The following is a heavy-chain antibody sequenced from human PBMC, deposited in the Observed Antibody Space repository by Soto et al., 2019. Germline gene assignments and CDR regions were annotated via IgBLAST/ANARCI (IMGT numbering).Heavy chain of an antibody. V-gene: IGHV4-31*03. Sequence: SETLSLTCTVSGGSISSGGYYWSWIRQHPGKGLEWIGYIYYSGSTYYNPSLKSRVTISVDTSKNQFSLKLSSVTAADTAVYYCARDNSRGWYRGIDYWGQGTLVTVSS. J-gene: IGHJ4*02. D-gene: IGHD6-19*01. CDR3: ARDNSRGWYRGIDY. CDR2: IYYSGST. CDR1: GGSISSGGYY.